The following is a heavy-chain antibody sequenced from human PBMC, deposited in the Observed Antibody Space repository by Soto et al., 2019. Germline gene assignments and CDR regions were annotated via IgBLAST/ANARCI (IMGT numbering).Heavy chain of an antibody. CDR3: ARDVSRKDIVVLVAPDY. V-gene: IGHV3-23*01. J-gene: IGHJ4*02. CDR1: GFTFSSYA. D-gene: IGHD2-15*01. CDR2: VSGSGAST. Sequence: EVQLLESGGGLVQPGGSLRLSCAASGFTFSSYAMSWVRQAPGKGLEWVSGVSGSGASTYYTDSVRGRFTISRDNSKNTVYLQMNSLRADDTAVYYCARDVSRKDIVVLVAPDYWGQGTLVTVSS.